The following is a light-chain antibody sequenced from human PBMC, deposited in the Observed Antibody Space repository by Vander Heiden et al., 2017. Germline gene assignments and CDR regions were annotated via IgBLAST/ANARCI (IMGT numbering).Light chain of an antibody. V-gene: IGLV3-19*01. CDR3: NSRDSSGNHLRV. Sequence: SSELTQDPAVSVALGQTVRFTCQGDSLRSYYANRYQQKPGQATVLVIYGKNNRPSGIPDRFSGSSSGNTASLTITGAQAEDEADYYCNSRDSSGNHLRVFGGGTKLTVL. J-gene: IGLJ2*01. CDR2: GKN. CDR1: SLRSYY.